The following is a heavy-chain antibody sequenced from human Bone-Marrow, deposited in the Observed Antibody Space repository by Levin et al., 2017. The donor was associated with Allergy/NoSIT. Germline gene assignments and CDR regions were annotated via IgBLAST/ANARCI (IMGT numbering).Heavy chain of an antibody. V-gene: IGHV1-2*02. D-gene: IGHD2-15*01. CDR1: GYTFTGYY. J-gene: IGHJ4*02. Sequence: VASVKVSCKASGYTFTGYYMHWLRQAPGQGPEWMGWINPASGGTNYAPEFQGRVTMTRDTSIRTAYMELSRLTSADTAVYYCARGIMPVEASFDSWGQGTLVTVSS. CDR2: INPASGGT. CDR3: ARGIMPVEASFDS.